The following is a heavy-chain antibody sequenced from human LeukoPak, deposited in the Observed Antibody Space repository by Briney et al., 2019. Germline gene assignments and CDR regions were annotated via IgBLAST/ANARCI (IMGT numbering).Heavy chain of an antibody. D-gene: IGHD5-18*01. V-gene: IGHV3-74*01. CDR2: IISDGSFT. CDR1: GFTFSNYW. CDR3: ARGSSYGRFDY. Sequence: GGSLRLSCAASGFTFSNYWMHWVRQAPGKGLVWVTRIISDGSFTSYADSVKGRFTISRDNAKNTLYVQMNSLRAEDTAVYYCARGSSYGRFDYWGQGTLVTVSS. J-gene: IGHJ4*02.